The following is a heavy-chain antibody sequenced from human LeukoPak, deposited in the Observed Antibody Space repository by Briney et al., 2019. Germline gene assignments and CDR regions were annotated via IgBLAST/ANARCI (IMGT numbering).Heavy chain of an antibody. CDR2: INHSGST. J-gene: IGHJ4*02. Sequence: PSETLSLTCAVYGGSFSGYYWSWIRQPPGKGLEWIGEINHSGSTNYNASLESRVTISVDTSKTQFSLQLSTVTAADTAVYYCATNPVYATKVFVDYWGQGTLVTVSS. V-gene: IGHV4-34*01. D-gene: IGHD2-8*01. CDR1: GGSFSGYY. CDR3: ATNPVYATKVFVDY.